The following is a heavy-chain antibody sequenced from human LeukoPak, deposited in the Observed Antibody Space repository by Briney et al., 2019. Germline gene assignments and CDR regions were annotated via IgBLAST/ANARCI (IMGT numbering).Heavy chain of an antibody. Sequence: GGSLRLSCAASGFTFSNYWMSWVRQAPGKGLEWVANLKQDGSEKYYVDSVKGRFTISRDNAKNSLYLQMNSLRAEDTTVYYCASFRITVAGRTGLDYWGQGTLVTVSS. V-gene: IGHV3-7*01. J-gene: IGHJ4*02. CDR3: ASFRITVAGRTGLDY. CDR2: LKQDGSEK. D-gene: IGHD6-19*01. CDR1: GFTFSNYW.